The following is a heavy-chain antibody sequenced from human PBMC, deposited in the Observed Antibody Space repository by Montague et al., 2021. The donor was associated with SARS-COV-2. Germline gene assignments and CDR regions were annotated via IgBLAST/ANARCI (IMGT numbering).Heavy chain of an antibody. V-gene: IGHV4-39*07. CDR2: IYYSGST. J-gene: IGHJ6*02. D-gene: IGHD6-13*01. CDR3: ARVGRQQLVRLSGMDV. Sequence: WVRQPPGKGLEWIGSIYYSGSTYYNPSLKSRVTISVDTSKNQFSLKLSSVTAADTAVYYCARVGRQQLVRLSGMDVWGQGTTVTVSS.